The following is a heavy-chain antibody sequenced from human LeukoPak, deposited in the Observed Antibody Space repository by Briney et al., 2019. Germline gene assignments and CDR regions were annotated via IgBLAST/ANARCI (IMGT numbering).Heavy chain of an antibody. J-gene: IGHJ4*02. CDR3: ARDAYYDSTGPLDY. V-gene: IGHV1-2*02. CDR2: INPNSGGT. D-gene: IGHD3-22*01. Sequence: AASVKVSCKASGYTFTGYYMHWVRQAPGQGLEWMGWINPNSGGTNYAQKFQGRVTMTRDTSTSTVYMELSSLRSEDTAVYYCARDAYYDSTGPLDYWGQGTLVTVSS. CDR1: GYTFTGYY.